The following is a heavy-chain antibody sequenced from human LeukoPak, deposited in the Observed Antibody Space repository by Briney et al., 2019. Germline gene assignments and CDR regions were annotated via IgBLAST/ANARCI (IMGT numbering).Heavy chain of an antibody. CDR3: ARGGRLDSYNSMDV. J-gene: IGHJ6*03. CDR2: ISGYKTKT. D-gene: IGHD6-19*01. Sequence: ASVKVSCKASGYTFTSYGINWVRQAPGQGLDWMGWISGYKTKTDYAQKFQGRVTMTTDTSRSTAYMELRSLRSDDTAVYYCARGGRLDSYNSMDVWGQGTTVTVSS. CDR1: GYTFTSYG. V-gene: IGHV1-18*01.